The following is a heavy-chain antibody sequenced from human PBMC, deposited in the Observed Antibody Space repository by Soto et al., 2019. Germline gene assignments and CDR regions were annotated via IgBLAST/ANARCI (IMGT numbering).Heavy chain of an antibody. CDR2: ISSSSAHI. D-gene: IGHD3-10*01. CDR3: ATLMVPDGDNWFDP. V-gene: IGHV3-21*01. CDR1: GFTFSSYS. J-gene: IGHJ5*02. Sequence: EVQLVESGGGLVKPGGSLRLSCAASGFTFSSYSMNWVRQAPGKGLEWVSSISSSSAHIYYADSVKGRFTISRDNAKNSLYLQINSLRAEVTALYYCATLMVPDGDNWFDPWGQGTLVTVSS.